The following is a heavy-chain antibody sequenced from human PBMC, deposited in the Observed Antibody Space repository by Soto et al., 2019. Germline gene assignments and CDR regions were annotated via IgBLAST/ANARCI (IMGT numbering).Heavy chain of an antibody. CDR1: GYSFTDYH. D-gene: IGHD2-8*01. CDR2: INPNSGGT. V-gene: IGHV1-2*04. CDR3: ARGDSTDCSNGVCSFFYNHDMDV. J-gene: IGHJ6*02. Sequence: GASVKVSCKASGYSFTDYHIHWVRLAPGQGLEWLGWINPNSGGTSTAQKFQGWVTMTTDTSISTASMELTRLTSDDTAIYYCARGDSTDCSNGVCSFFYNHDMDVWGQGTTVTVSS.